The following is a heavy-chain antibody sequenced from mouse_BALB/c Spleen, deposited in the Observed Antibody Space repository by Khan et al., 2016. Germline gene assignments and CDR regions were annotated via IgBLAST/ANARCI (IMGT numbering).Heavy chain of an antibody. CDR2: IWAGGST. J-gene: IGHJ2*01. Sequence: QVQLKESGPGLVAPSQSLSITCTVSGFSLTSYGVHWVRQPPGKGLEWLGVIWAGGSTNYNSAFMSRLSISKDNSKSQVFLKMNILRTDDTAMYYCARIEEMWGRGTTLTVTS. CDR1: GFSLTSYG. CDR3: ARIEEM. V-gene: IGHV2-9*02.